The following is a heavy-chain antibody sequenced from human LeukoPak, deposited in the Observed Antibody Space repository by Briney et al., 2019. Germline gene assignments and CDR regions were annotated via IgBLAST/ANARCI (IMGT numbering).Heavy chain of an antibody. CDR1: GFTFSSYG. CDR3: ARKDRGFSIDY. J-gene: IGHJ4*02. D-gene: IGHD1-14*01. Sequence: PGGSLSLSCAASGFTFSSYGMHWVRQAPGKGLEWVAVIWYDGSNKYYAGSVKGRFTISRDNSKNTLYLQMNSLRAEDTAVYYCARKDRGFSIDYWGQGTLVTVSS. CDR2: IWYDGSNK. V-gene: IGHV3-33*01.